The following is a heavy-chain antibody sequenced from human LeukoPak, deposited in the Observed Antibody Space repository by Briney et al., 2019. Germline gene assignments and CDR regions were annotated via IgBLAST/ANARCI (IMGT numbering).Heavy chain of an antibody. CDR2: ISYDGSNK. CDR3: ARDHYEWSGPLDY. V-gene: IGHV3-30-3*01. J-gene: IGHJ4*02. D-gene: IGHD3-22*01. CDR1: GFTFSSYA. Sequence: PGGSLRLSCAASGFTFSSYAMHWVRQAPGKGLEWVAVISYDGSNKYYADSVKGRFTISRDNSKSTLYLQMNSLRAEDTAVYYCARDHYEWSGPLDYWGQGTLVTVSS.